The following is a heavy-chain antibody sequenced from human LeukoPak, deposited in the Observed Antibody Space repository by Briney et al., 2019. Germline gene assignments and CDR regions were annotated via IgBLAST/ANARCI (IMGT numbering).Heavy chain of an antibody. V-gene: IGHV1-69*04. J-gene: IGHJ6*02. CDR2: IIPIHGIA. D-gene: IGHD2-2*01. Sequence: GASVKVSCKASGGTFSSYAISWVRQAPGQGLEWMGRIIPIHGIANYAQKFQGRVTMTADKSTGTAYMELSSLRSEDTAVYYCARESDRYCSSASSRCGMDVWGQGTTVTVSS. CDR1: GGTFSSYA. CDR3: ARESDRYCSSASSRCGMDV.